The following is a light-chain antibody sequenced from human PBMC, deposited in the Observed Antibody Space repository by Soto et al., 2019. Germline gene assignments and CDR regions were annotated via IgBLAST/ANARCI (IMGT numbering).Light chain of an antibody. J-gene: IGKJ1*01. CDR2: DAS. CDR1: QSISSS. Sequence: EVVMTQSPATLSLSPGDTATLSCSASQSISSSLAWYQQKPGQAPRLLIYDASTGATGVPARFSGSGSGTEFTLTISRLQSEDFAVYYCQQYYNWRPRFGQGTKVDIK. V-gene: IGKV3-15*01. CDR3: QQYYNWRPR.